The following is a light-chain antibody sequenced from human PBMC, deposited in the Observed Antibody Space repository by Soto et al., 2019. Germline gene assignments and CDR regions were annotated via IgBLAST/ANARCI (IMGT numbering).Light chain of an antibody. Sequence: CVLTQPASVSGSPGESITISCSGTSSDVGGYNYVSWYQQHPGKAPQVMIYDVSNRPSGVSNRFSGSKSGNTASLTISGLQAEDEADYYCYSYTTSSTYVFGTGTKVTVL. CDR2: DVS. V-gene: IGLV2-14*01. CDR1: SSDVGGYNY. CDR3: YSYTTSSTYV. J-gene: IGLJ1*01.